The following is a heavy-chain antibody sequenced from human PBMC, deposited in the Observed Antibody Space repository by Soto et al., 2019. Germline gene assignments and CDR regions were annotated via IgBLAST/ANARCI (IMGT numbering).Heavy chain of an antibody. CDR2: INHSGST. CDR1: GGSFSGYY. Sequence: QVQLQQWGAGLLKPSETLSLTCAVYGGSFSGYYWSWIRQPPGKGLEWIGEINHSGSTNYNPSPKSRVTISVDTSKNPFSLKLSSVTAADTAVYYCARAIVVVVAATIDYFDYWGQGTLVTVSS. D-gene: IGHD2-15*01. CDR3: ARAIVVVVAATIDYFDY. V-gene: IGHV4-34*01. J-gene: IGHJ4*02.